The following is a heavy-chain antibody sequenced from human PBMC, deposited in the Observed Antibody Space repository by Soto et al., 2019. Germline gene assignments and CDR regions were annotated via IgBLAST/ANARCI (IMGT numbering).Heavy chain of an antibody. CDR3: AGSPGPAVTRLARFDY. J-gene: IGHJ4*02. Sequence: QVQLVQSGAEVKKPGSSVKVSCKASGGTFSSYAISWVLQAPGQGLEWLGGIIPIFGTANYAQKFQGRVTITADESTSTAYMELISLRSEDTAVYYCAGSPGPAVTRLARFDYWGQGTLVTVSS. CDR2: IIPIFGTA. CDR1: GGTFSSYA. D-gene: IGHD2-2*01. V-gene: IGHV1-69*01.